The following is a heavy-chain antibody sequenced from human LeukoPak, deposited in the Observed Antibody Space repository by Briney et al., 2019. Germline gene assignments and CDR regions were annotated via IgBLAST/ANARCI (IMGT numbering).Heavy chain of an antibody. D-gene: IGHD2-2*01. J-gene: IGHJ4*02. CDR2: ISGLGGST. Sequence: GGSLRLSCAASGFTFSSHAMSWVRQAPGKGLEWVSAISGLGGSTYYADSVKGRFTISRDISKNTLSLQMNSLRLEDTAVYYCAKGTFCSSTSCLYYFDYWGQGTLVTVSS. CDR1: GFTFSSHA. V-gene: IGHV3-23*01. CDR3: AKGTFCSSTSCLYYFDY.